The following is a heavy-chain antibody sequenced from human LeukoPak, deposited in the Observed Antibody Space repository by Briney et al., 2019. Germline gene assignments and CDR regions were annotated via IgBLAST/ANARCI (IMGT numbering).Heavy chain of an antibody. Sequence: PGGSLRLSCAASGFTFSSYSMNWVRQAPGKGLEWVSSISSSSSYIYYADSVKGRFTISRDNAKNSLYLQMNSLRAEDTAVYYCARVGSSGWYVLFFDYWGQGTLVTVSS. J-gene: IGHJ4*02. D-gene: IGHD6-19*01. CDR2: ISSSSSYI. CDR1: GFTFSSYS. CDR3: ARVGSSGWYVLFFDY. V-gene: IGHV3-21*01.